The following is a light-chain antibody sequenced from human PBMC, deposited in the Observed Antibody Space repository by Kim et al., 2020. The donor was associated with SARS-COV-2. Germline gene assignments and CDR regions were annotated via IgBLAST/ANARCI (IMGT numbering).Light chain of an antibody. V-gene: IGKV3-11*01. CDR2: DAS. Sequence: VSPGESATLSCRASQSVSNYLGWYQQKPGQAPRLLIFDASKRAEGIPARFSGSGSGTDFTLTINSLESEDFAVYYCQQRSNWPLTFGGGTKLEI. CDR1: QSVSNY. CDR3: QQRSNWPLT. J-gene: IGKJ4*01.